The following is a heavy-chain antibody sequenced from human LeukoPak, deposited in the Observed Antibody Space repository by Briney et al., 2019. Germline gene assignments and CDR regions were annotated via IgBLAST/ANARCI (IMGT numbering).Heavy chain of an antibody. CDR2: FDSEDGET. J-gene: IGHJ4*02. V-gene: IGHV1-24*01. D-gene: IGHD1-26*01. CDR3: ATDLHSLYYFDY. Sequence: ASVKVSCTVSGYTLTELSMHWVRRAPGKGLEWMGGFDSEDGETIYAQKFQGRVTMTEDTSTDTAYMELSSLSSEDTAVYYCATDLHSLYYFDYWGQGTLVTVSS. CDR1: GYTLTELS.